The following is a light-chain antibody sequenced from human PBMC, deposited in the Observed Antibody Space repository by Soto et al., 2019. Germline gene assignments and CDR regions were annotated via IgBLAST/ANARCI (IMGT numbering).Light chain of an antibody. CDR2: KAS. CDR1: QSISSW. CDR3: QQYTIYWT. Sequence: DIPMTQSPSTLSASVGDRVTITCRASQSISSWLAWYQQKPGKAPKLLIYKASSLESGVPSRFSGSGSGTEFTLTISSLQPDDFATYYCQQYTIYWTFGQGTKVEIK. V-gene: IGKV1-5*03. J-gene: IGKJ1*01.